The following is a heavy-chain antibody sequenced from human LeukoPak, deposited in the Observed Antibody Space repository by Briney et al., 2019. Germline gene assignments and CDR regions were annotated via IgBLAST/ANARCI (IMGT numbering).Heavy chain of an antibody. CDR2: IYYSGST. CDR3: AGTTDYSSFLAY. Sequence: SETLSLTCTVSGGSISSGDYYWSWIRQPPGKGLEWIGYIYYSGSTYYNPSLKSRVTISVDTSKNQFSLQLNSVTPEDTAEYYCAGTTDYSSFLAYWGQGTLVTVSS. V-gene: IGHV4-30-4*08. CDR1: GGSISSGDYY. D-gene: IGHD4-11*01. J-gene: IGHJ4*02.